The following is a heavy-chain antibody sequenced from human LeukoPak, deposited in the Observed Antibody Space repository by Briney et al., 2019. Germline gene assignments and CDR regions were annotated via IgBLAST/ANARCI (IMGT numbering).Heavy chain of an antibody. V-gene: IGHV6-1*01. J-gene: IGHJ4*02. CDR1: GDSVSSNRAA. CDR2: TYYRSKWYN. Sequence: SQTLSLTCAISGDSVSSNRAAWHWIRQSPSRGLEWLGRTYYRSKWYNDYAVSVKSRIIINPDTSKNQFSLQLSSVTAADTAVYYCARGLGSGSGLDYWGQGTLVTVSS. D-gene: IGHD3-10*01. CDR3: ARGLGSGSGLDY.